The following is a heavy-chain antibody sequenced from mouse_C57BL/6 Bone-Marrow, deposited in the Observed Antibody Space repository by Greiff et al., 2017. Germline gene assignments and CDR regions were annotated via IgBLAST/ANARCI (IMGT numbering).Heavy chain of an antibody. V-gene: IGHV1-59*01. CDR3: ARDTGRAWFAY. D-gene: IGHD3-2*02. J-gene: IGHJ3*01. CDR1: GYTFTSYW. CDR2: IDPSDSYT. Sequence: QVQLQQPGAELVRPGTSVKLSCKASGYTFTSYWMHWVKQRPGQGLEWIGVIDPSDSYTNYNQKFKGKAKLTVDTSSSTSYMQLSSLTSEDSAVYYCARDTGRAWFAYWGQETLVTVSA.